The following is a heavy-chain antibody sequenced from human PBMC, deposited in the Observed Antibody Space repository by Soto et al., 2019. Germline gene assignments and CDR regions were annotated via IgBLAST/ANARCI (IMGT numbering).Heavy chain of an antibody. V-gene: IGHV2-5*01. CDR1: GFSLSTSGVG. CDR2: IYWNDDK. Sequence: SGPTLVNPTQTLTLTRTFSGFSLSTSGVGVGWIRQPPGKALEWLALIYWNDDKRYSPSLKSRLTITKDTSKNQVVLTMTNMDPVDTATYYCALRSLSRPSGWYSFDYWGQGTLVTVSS. D-gene: IGHD6-19*01. J-gene: IGHJ4*02. CDR3: ALRSLSRPSGWYSFDY.